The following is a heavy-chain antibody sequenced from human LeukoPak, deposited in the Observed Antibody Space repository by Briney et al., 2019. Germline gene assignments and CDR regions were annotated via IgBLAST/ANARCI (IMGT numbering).Heavy chain of an antibody. J-gene: IGHJ6*03. CDR3: ARLPPYYYYYMDV. CDR2: ISSSGSTI. CDR1: GFTFSDYY. Sequence: GGSLRLSCAASGFTFSDYYMSWIRQAPGKGLEWVSYISSSGSTIYYADSVKGRFTISRDNAENSLYLQMNSLRAEDTAVYYCARLPPYYYYYMDVWGKGTTVTVSS. V-gene: IGHV3-11*01.